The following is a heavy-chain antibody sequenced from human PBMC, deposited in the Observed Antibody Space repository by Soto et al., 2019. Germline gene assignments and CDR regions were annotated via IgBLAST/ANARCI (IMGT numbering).Heavy chain of an antibody. CDR3: AKDTLYGGNYYYYYMDV. J-gene: IGHJ6*03. CDR1: GFTFDEYA. Sequence: EVQLVESGGGLVQPGGSLRLSCAVSGFTFDEYAMHWVPQAPGKGLEWVSGISWNSGSVGYANSVKGRFTISRDNAKNSLYPQMNSLRAEDTALYYCAKDTLYGGNYYYYYMDVWGKGTAVTVSS. V-gene: IGHV3-9*01. CDR2: ISWNSGSV. D-gene: IGHD4-17*01.